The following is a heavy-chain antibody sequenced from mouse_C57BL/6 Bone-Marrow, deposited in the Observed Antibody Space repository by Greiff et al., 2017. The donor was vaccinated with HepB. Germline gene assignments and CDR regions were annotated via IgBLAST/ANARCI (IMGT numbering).Heavy chain of an antibody. D-gene: IGHD2-3*01. CDR1: GFNIKDDY. V-gene: IGHV14-4*01. CDR2: IDPENGDT. J-gene: IGHJ2*01. CDR3: TTYDGYYVYFDY. Sequence: EVKLQQSGAELVRPGASVKLSCTASGFNIKDDYMHWVKQRPEQGLEWIGWIDPENGDTEYASKFQGKATITADTSSNTAYLQLSSLTSEDTAVYYCTTYDGYYVYFDYWGQGTTLTVSS.